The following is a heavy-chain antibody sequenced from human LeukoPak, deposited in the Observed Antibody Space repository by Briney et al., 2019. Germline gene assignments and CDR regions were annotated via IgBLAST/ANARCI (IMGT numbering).Heavy chain of an antibody. CDR1: GGSISRTTYY. D-gene: IGHD5-24*01. J-gene: IGHJ4*02. CDR2: IYYSGST. Sequence: SQTLSLTCAVSGGSISRTTYYWGWIREPPGKGLEWVGSIYYSGSTHYNPSLKSRVTISVDTSKNQFSLNLTSVTAADTAVYYCARHNEMANLNPFDYLGQGTLVTVSS. V-gene: IGHV4-39*01. CDR3: ARHNEMANLNPFDY.